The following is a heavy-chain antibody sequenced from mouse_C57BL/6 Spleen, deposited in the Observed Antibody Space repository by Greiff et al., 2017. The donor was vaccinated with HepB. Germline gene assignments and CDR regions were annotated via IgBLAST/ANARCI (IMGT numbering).Heavy chain of an antibody. CDR2: IYPGDGDT. Sequence: VKLMESGPELVKPGASVKISCKASGYAFSSSWMNWVKQRPGKGLEWIGRIYPGDGDTNYNGKFKGKATLTADKSSSTAYMQLSSLTSEDSAVYFCARSGPWFAYWGQVTLVTVSA. D-gene: IGHD3-1*01. J-gene: IGHJ3*01. CDR1: GYAFSSSW. CDR3: ARSGPWFAY. V-gene: IGHV1-82*01.